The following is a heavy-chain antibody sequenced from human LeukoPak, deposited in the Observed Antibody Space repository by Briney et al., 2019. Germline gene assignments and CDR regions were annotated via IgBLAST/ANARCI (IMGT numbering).Heavy chain of an antibody. D-gene: IGHD4-11*01. CDR3: ARGLQVGAFDI. J-gene: IGHJ3*02. Sequence: PSETLSLTCTVSGGSISSYYWSWIRQPPGKGLEWIGYIYYSGSTNYNPSLKSRLTISIDTSKNQFSLKLSSVTAADTAVYYCARGLQVGAFDIWGQGTMVTVSS. V-gene: IGHV4-59*08. CDR1: GGSISSYY. CDR2: IYYSGST.